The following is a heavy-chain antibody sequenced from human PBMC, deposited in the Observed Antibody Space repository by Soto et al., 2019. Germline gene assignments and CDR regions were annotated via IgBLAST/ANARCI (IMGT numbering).Heavy chain of an antibody. D-gene: IGHD6-13*01. J-gene: IGHJ4*02. CDR2: ISGSGGST. Sequence: GGSLRLSCAASGFTFSSYAMSWVRQAPGKGLEWVSAISGSGGSTYYADSVKGRFTISRDNSKNTLYLQMNSLRAEDTAVYYCAKDPSIAAAGQGYFDYWGQGTLVTVSS. CDR3: AKDPSIAAAGQGYFDY. V-gene: IGHV3-23*01. CDR1: GFTFSSYA.